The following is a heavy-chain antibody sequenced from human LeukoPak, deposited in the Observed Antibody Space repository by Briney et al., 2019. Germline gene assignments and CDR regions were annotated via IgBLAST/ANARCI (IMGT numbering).Heavy chain of an antibody. J-gene: IGHJ4*02. Sequence: SETLSLTCSVSGASVSDYYCNWIRQPPGKGLEWIGYAYNSGITNYNPSLRRRVTISVDTSKNQFSLKLNSVTAADTAVYYCARVRLSSGYSNWGQGTLVTVSS. CDR3: ARVRLSSGYSN. CDR1: GASVSDYY. CDR2: AYNSGIT. D-gene: IGHD3-22*01. V-gene: IGHV4-59*02.